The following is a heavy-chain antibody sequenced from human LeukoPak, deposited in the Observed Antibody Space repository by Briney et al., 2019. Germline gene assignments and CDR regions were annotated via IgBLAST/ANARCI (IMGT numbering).Heavy chain of an antibody. CDR3: ASVSGGYCSSTSCSQTNNWFDP. CDR1: GGSISSGDYY. Sequence: SETLSLTCTVSGGSISSGDYYWSWIRQPPGKGLEWIGYIDYSGSTYYNPSLKSRVTISVDTSKNQFSLKLSSVTAADTAVYYCASVSGGYCSSTSCSQTNNWFDPWGQGTLVTVSS. V-gene: IGHV4-30-4*01. D-gene: IGHD2-2*01. CDR2: IDYSGST. J-gene: IGHJ5*02.